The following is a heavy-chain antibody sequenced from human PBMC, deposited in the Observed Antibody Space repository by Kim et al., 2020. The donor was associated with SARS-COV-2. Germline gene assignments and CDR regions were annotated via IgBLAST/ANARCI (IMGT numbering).Heavy chain of an antibody. Sequence: ASVKVSCKASGYTFTGYYMHWVRQAPGQGLEWMGRINPNSGGTNYAQKFQGRVTMTRDTSISTAYMELSRLRSDDTAVYYCARGPPVYSGYDYYYGMDVWGQGTTVTVSS. CDR1: GYTFTGYY. D-gene: IGHD5-12*01. CDR3: ARGPPVYSGYDYYYGMDV. CDR2: INPNSGGT. J-gene: IGHJ6*02. V-gene: IGHV1-2*06.